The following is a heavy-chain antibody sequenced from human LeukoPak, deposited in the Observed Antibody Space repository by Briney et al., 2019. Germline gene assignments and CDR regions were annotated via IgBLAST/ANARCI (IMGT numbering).Heavy chain of an antibody. V-gene: IGHV4-4*07. D-gene: IGHD3-10*01. CDR3: ARDSGTTGEVKFDP. CDR2: IYSRVT. CDR1: GGSISNYY. Sequence: SETLSLTCTVSGGSISNYYLSWIRQPAGKGLEWIGRIYSRVTTYNPSLKSRVTMSADTSRNHVSLTLNSVTAADTAVYYCARDSGTTGEVKFDPWGQGTLVTVSS. J-gene: IGHJ5*02.